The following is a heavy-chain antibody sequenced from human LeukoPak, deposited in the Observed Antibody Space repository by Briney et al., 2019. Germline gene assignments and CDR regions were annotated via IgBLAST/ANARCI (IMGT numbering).Heavy chain of an antibody. CDR1: GGSISSSSYY. CDR3: ARHYYGSGSYSEFDP. CDR2: IYYSGST. V-gene: IGHV4-39*01. D-gene: IGHD3-10*01. J-gene: IGHJ5*02. Sequence: PSETLSLTCTVSGGSISSSSYYWGWIRQPPGKGLEWLGCIYYSGSTYYTPSLKSRLTISVDTSKNQFSLKLSSVTAADTAVYYCARHYYGSGSYSEFDPWGQGTLVTVSS.